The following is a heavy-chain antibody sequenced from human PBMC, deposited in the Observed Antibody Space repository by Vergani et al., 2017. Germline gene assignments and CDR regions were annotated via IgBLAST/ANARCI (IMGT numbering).Heavy chain of an antibody. Sequence: EVQLVQSGAEVKKPGESLKISCKGSGYSFTSYWIGWVRQIPGKGLEWMGIIYPGDSDTRYSPSFQGQVTISADKSISTAYLQWSSLKASDTAMYYCARPHCSSTSCSYHDAFDIWGQGTMVTVSS. J-gene: IGHJ3*02. V-gene: IGHV5-51*01. D-gene: IGHD2-2*01. CDR3: ARPHCSSTSCSYHDAFDI. CDR1: GYSFTSYW. CDR2: IYPGDSDT.